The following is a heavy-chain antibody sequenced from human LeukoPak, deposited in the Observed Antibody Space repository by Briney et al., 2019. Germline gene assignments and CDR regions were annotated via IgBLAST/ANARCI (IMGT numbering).Heavy chain of an antibody. V-gene: IGHV3-21*01. CDR1: GFTLSSYS. Sequence: GGSLRLSCAASGFTLSSYSMNWVRQAPGKGLEWVSSISSSSSYIYYADSVKGRFTISRDNAKNSLYLQMNSLRAEDTAVYYCARDITHGPIDYWGQGTLVTVSS. J-gene: IGHJ4*02. D-gene: IGHD3-10*01. CDR2: ISSSSSYI. CDR3: ARDITHGPIDY.